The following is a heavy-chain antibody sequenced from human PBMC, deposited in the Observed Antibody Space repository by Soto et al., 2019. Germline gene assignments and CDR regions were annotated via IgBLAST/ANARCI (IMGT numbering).Heavy chain of an antibody. D-gene: IGHD2-21*02. J-gene: IGHJ4*02. CDR3: ARDNGYCGGDCNYFDY. V-gene: IGHV4-61*01. CDR1: GGSVSSGSYY. CDR2: IYYSGST. Sequence: QVQLQESGPGLVKPSETLSLTCTVSGGSVSSGSYYWSWIRQPPGKGLEWIGYIYYSGSTNYNPSLKSRVTISVDTSKNQFSLKLSSVTAADTAVYYCARDNGYCGGDCNYFDYWGQGTLVTVSS.